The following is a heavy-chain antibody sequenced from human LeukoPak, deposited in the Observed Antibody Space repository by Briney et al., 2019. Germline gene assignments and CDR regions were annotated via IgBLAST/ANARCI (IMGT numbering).Heavy chain of an antibody. V-gene: IGHV4-34*01. CDR1: DGPMRTYY. CDR3: ASYPAAPAY. D-gene: IGHD2-2*01. J-gene: IGHJ4*02. Sequence: SETLSLTCTVSDGPMRTYYWNWIRQPPGKGLEWIGEINHSGSTNYNPSLKSRVTISVDTSKNQFSLKLSSVTAADTAVYYCASYPAAPAYWGQGTLVTVSS. CDR2: INHSGST.